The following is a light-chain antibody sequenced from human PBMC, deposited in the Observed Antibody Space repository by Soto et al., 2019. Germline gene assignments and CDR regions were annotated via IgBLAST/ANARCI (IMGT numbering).Light chain of an antibody. CDR3: QQYNSYSGIT. J-gene: IGKJ5*01. CDR2: KAS. Sequence: DIQMTQSPSTLSASVGDRVTITCRASQSISSWLAWYQQKPGKAPKLLIYKASSLESGVPSRFSGSGSGTEFTLTISSLQPDDFATYNCQQYNSYSGITFGQGTRLEIK. V-gene: IGKV1-5*03. CDR1: QSISSW.